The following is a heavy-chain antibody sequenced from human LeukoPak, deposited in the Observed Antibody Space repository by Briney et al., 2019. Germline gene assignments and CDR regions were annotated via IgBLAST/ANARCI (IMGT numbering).Heavy chain of an antibody. V-gene: IGHV1-2*02. CDR2: INPNSGGT. Sequence: GASVKVSCKASGYTFTGSCMHWVRQAPGQGLEWMGWINPNSGGTNYAQKFQGRVTMTRDTSISTAYMELSRLRSDDTAVYYCAREFVVVITPGVSPDPFDYWGQGTLVTVSS. D-gene: IGHD3-22*01. CDR1: GYTFTGSC. J-gene: IGHJ4*02. CDR3: AREFVVVITPGVSPDPFDY.